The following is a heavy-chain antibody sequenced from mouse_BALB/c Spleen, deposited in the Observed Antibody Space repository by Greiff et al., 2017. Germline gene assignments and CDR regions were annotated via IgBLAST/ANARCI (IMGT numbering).Heavy chain of an antibody. V-gene: IGHV5-12-1*01. CDR3: ARQQDYEGPYYYAMDY. CDR2: ISSGGGST. J-gene: IGHJ4*01. Sequence: DVKLVESGGGLVKPGGSLKLSCAASGFAFSSYDMSWVRQTPEKRLEWVAYISSGGGSTYYPDTVKGRFTISRDNAKNTLYQQMSSLKSEDTAMYYCARQQDYEGPYYYAMDYWGQGTSVTVSA. D-gene: IGHD1-1*01. CDR1: GFAFSSYD.